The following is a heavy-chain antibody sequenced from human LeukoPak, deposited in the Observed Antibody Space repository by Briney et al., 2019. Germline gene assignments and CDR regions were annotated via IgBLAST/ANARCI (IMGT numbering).Heavy chain of an antibody. CDR2: IKSRAAGGAI. CDR1: GFSFSSSW. CDR3: VTDLVIKGYFDY. D-gene: IGHD2-21*01. J-gene: IGHJ4*02. V-gene: IGHV3-15*07. Sequence: AGGSLRLSCTASGFSFSSSWMNWVRQAPGKGLEWVGRIKSRAAGGAIDYAAPVQGRFIISRDDSKNTLYLQMNSLKTEDTAVYYCVTDLVIKGYFDYWGQGALVTVSS.